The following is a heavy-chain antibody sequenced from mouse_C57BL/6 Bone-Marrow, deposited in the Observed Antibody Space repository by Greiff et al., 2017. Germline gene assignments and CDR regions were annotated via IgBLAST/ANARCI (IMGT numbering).Heavy chain of an antibody. CDR2: IYPSDSET. Sequence: QVQLQQPGAELVRPGSSVKLSCKASGYTFTSYWMDWVKQRPGQGLEWIGNIYPSDSETPYNQKFKDKATLTVDKSSSTAYMQLSGLTSEDAAVYSCARSGYYGSLFAYWGQGTLVTVSA. V-gene: IGHV1-61*01. CDR3: ARSGYYGSLFAY. CDR1: GYTFTSYW. J-gene: IGHJ3*01. D-gene: IGHD1-1*01.